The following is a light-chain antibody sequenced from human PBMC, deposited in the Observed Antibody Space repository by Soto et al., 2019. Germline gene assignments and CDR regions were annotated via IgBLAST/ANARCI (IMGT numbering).Light chain of an antibody. J-gene: IGLJ1*01. CDR2: EVT. CDR3: SSYSSSATPDV. Sequence: QSALTQPASVSGSPGQSITISCIGTSSDIGPYNYVSWYQQHPDKAPKLILYEVTNRRSGASDRFSDSKSGNAAFLTLSGLQAEDEADYYCSSYSSSATPDVFGTGTKLTVL. CDR1: SSDIGPYNY. V-gene: IGLV2-14*01.